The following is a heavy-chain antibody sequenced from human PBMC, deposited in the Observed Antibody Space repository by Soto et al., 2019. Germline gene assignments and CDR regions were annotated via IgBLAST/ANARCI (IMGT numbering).Heavy chain of an antibody. J-gene: IGHJ4*02. CDR2: IYYSGST. CDR3: ARRGGSTSLDFDY. Sequence: PSETLSLTCAVSGGSISSSSYYWGWIRQPPGKGLEWIGSIYYSGSTYYTPSLQSRVAISVDTSKNQFSLKLNSVTAADTAVYYCARRGGSTSLDFDYWGQGTLVTVSS. CDR1: GGSISSSSYY. V-gene: IGHV4-39*01. D-gene: IGHD2-2*01.